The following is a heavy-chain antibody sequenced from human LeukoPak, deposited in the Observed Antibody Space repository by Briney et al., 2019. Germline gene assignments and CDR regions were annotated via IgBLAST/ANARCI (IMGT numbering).Heavy chain of an antibody. CDR1: GFTFSSYW. CDR2: IKQDGSES. Sequence: GGSLRLSCAASGFTFSSYWMSWVRQAPGTGLQWVANIKQDGSESYYVDSVKVRFTISRDNAKNSLYLQMNSLRAEDTAVYYCARRLTGNNAFDIWGQGTMITVSS. CDR3: ARRLTGNNAFDI. J-gene: IGHJ3*02. V-gene: IGHV3-7*05. D-gene: IGHD7-27*01.